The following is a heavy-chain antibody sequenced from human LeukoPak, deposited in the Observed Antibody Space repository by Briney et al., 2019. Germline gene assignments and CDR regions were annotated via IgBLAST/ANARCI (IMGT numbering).Heavy chain of an antibody. CDR1: GYTFTSHY. V-gene: IGHV1-2*02. J-gene: IGHJ4*02. Sequence: ASVKVSCKASGYTFTSHYMHWVRQAPGQGLEWMGWINPNSGGTNYAQKFQGRVTMTRDTSISTACMELSRLRSDDTAVYYCARAITMIVVGGYWGQGTLVTVSS. D-gene: IGHD3-22*01. CDR2: INPNSGGT. CDR3: ARAITMIVVGGY.